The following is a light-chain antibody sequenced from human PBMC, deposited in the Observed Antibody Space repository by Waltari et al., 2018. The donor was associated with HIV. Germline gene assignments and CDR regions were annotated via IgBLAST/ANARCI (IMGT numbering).Light chain of an antibody. CDR1: SGHSNYA. V-gene: IGLV4-69*01. Sequence: QLVLTQSPSASASLGASVKLTCTLSSGHSNYAIAWHQQQPEKGPRYLMKVNSDGSHFKGDGFPDRFSGSTSGAERYLTTSSLQSEDEADYYCQTWGTGIRVFGGGTKLTVL. J-gene: IGLJ2*01. CDR2: VNSDGSH. CDR3: QTWGTGIRV.